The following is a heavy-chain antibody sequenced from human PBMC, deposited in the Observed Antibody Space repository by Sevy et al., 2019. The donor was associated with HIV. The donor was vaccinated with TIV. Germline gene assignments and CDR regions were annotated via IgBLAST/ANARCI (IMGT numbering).Heavy chain of an antibody. V-gene: IGHV3-9*01. CDR3: AKDIYRGCDSINCYIYYHYYYGLDA. CDR1: GFAFGDYA. CDR2: VSWNTGAI. J-gene: IGHJ6*02. D-gene: IGHD2-2*02. Sequence: RLSCATSGFAFGDYAMHWGREAPGKGLAWVAGVSWNTGAIDYAASVKGRFTISRDHAKSSLYLQMNSLIAEDTALYYCAKDIYRGCDSINCYIYYHYYYGLDAWGQGTLVTVSS.